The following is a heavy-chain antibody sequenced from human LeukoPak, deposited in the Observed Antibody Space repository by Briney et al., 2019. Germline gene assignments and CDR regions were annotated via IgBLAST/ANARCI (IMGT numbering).Heavy chain of an antibody. CDR2: ITSSGGTT. J-gene: IGHJ4*02. Sequence: GGSLRLSCTASGFTFSSSEMNWVRQAPGKGLEWVSYITSSGGTTYYADSVKGRFTISRDNARNSLFLQMGRLRAEDTAVYYGARDQRWFGELDFWGQGTLVTVS. D-gene: IGHD3-10*01. CDR1: GFTFSSSE. V-gene: IGHV3-48*03. CDR3: ARDQRWFGELDF.